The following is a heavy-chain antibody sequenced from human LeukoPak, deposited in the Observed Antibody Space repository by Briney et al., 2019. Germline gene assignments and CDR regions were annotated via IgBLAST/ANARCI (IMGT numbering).Heavy chain of an antibody. J-gene: IGHJ5*02. V-gene: IGHV3-9*01. CDR2: ISWNSGSI. CDR3: AKLSSAGSYGYRDWFDP. D-gene: IGHD5-18*01. CDR1: GFTFDDYA. Sequence: PGGSLRLSCAASGFTFDDYAMHWVRQAPGKGLEWVSGISWNSGSIGYADSVKGRFTISRDNAKNSLYLQMNSLRAEDTALYYCAKLSSAGSYGYRDWFDPWGQGTLVTVSS.